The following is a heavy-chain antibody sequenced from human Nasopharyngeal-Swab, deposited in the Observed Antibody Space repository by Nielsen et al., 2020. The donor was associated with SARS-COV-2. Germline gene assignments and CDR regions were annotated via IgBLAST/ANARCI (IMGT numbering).Heavy chain of an antibody. CDR2: IDPSDSYT. V-gene: IGHV5-10-1*01. CDR1: GYSFTSYW. Sequence: KVSCKGSGYSFTSYWISWVRQMPGKGLEWMGRIDPSDSYTNYSPSFQSHVTIPADKSISTAYLQWSSLKASDTAMYYCARNYYQHYYYYDYMDVWGKGTTVTVSS. CDR3: ARNYYQHYYYYDYMDV. D-gene: IGHD3-10*01. J-gene: IGHJ6*03.